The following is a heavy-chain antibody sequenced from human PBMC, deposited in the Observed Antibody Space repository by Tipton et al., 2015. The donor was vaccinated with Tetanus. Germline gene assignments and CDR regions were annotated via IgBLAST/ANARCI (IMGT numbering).Heavy chain of an antibody. Sequence: SLRLSCRASGFTFGDYNMMWFRKAQGKGLEWVESISSTSRYISYADSVKGRFNISRDNTKSSLYLKMNSLRAGDTAVYYCASGSTLVFGVLGTLVTVAS. J-gene: IGHJ4*02. CDR1: GFTFGDYN. V-gene: IGHV3-21*01. CDR3: ASGSTLVF. D-gene: IGHD5/OR15-5a*01. CDR2: ISSTSRYI.